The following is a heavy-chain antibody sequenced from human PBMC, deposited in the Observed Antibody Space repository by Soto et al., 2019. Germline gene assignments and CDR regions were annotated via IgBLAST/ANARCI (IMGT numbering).Heavy chain of an antibody. D-gene: IGHD2-21*02. J-gene: IGHJ6*02. CDR2: IYYSGST. V-gene: IGHV4-59*01. Sequence: TSETLSLTCTASGGSISRCYWRWIRQPPGKGLEWIGYIYYSGSTNYNPSLKSRVTISVDTSKNQFSLKLNSLTAADTAVYYCARDLWGYCGTDCYPLDVWGQGTTVTVSS. CDR1: GGSISRCY. CDR3: ARDLWGYCGTDCYPLDV.